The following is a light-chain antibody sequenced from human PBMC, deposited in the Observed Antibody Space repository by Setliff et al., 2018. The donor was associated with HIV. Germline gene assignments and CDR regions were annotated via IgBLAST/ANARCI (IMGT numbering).Light chain of an antibody. CDR2: EVN. CDR1: SSDVGGYNY. J-gene: IGLJ1*01. V-gene: IGLV2-8*01. CDR3: NSYTSSSTLYV. Sequence: QSALAQPPSASGSPGQSVTISCTGTSSDVGGYNYVSWYQQHPGKAPKLMIYEVNKRPSGVPDRFSGSKSGNTASLTVSGLQAEDEADYYCNSYTSSSTLYVFGTGTKVTVL.